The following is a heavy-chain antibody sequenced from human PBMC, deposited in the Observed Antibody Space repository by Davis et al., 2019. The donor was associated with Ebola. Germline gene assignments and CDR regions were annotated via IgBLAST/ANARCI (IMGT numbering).Heavy chain of an antibody. Sequence: SETLSLTCSVSGGSISSGSYYWGWIRQPPGKGLEWIGSINYSGNTFYNPSLKSRVTISVDTSKNQFSLRLNTVTAADTAVYYCARHPGMDVWGKGTTATVSS. CDR3: ARHPGMDV. CDR2: INYSGNT. CDR1: GGSISSGSYY. V-gene: IGHV4-39*01. J-gene: IGHJ6*04.